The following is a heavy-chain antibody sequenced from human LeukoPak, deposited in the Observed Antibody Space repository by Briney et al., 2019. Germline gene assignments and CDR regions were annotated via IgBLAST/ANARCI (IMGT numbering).Heavy chain of an antibody. CDR1: GVSISTHY. CDR2: IYNNRMT. D-gene: IGHD3-10*01. Sequence: SETLSLTCNVSGVSISTHYWSWIRQSPAKGLEGIGYIYNNRMTNYNHSLKSRVTISIDTSKNEFSLKLTSVIAADTAVYFCAREANYYGSGSYFEGTFDYWGRGSLATVSS. J-gene: IGHJ4*02. V-gene: IGHV4-59*11. CDR3: AREANYYGSGSYFEGTFDY.